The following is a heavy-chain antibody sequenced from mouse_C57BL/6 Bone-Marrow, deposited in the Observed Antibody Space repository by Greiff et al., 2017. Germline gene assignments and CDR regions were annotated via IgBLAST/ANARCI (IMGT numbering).Heavy chain of an antibody. CDR2: IHPNSGST. D-gene: IGHD2-3*01. V-gene: IGHV1-64*01. CDR3: ARRDGYPAWFAY. CDR1: GYTFTSYW. J-gene: IGHJ3*01. Sequence: QVQLQQPGAELVKPGASVKLSCKASGYTFTSYWMHWVKQRPGQGLEWIGMIHPNSGSTNYNETFKSKANLTVDKSASTPYMQLSRLSSEDSAVYYCARRDGYPAWFAYWGQGTLVTVSA.